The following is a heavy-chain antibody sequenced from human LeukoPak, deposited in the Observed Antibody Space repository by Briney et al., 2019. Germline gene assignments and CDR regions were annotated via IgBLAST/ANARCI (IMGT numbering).Heavy chain of an antibody. Sequence: SETLSLTCTVSGGSISSYYWSWIRQPAGKGLEWIGRIYTSGSTNYNPSLKSRVTMSVDTSKNQFSLKLSSVTAADTAVYYCARGGQLLSPPPWFDPWGQGTLVTVSS. D-gene: IGHD2-2*01. V-gene: IGHV4-4*07. CDR2: IYTSGST. J-gene: IGHJ5*02. CDR1: GGSISSYY. CDR3: ARGGQLLSPPPWFDP.